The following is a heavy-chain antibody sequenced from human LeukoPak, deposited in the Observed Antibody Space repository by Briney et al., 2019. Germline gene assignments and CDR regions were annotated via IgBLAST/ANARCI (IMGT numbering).Heavy chain of an antibody. CDR1: GGSVSSSSYY. V-gene: IGHV4-39*07. CDR2: IYYSGST. CDR3: ARYAGLRFFDY. D-gene: IGHD4-17*01. J-gene: IGHJ4*02. Sequence: SETLSLTCTVSGGSVSSSSYYWGWIRQPPGKGLEWIGSIYYSGSTYYNPSLKSRVTISVDTSKNQFSLKLSSVTAADTAVYYCARYAGLRFFDYWGQGTLVTVSS.